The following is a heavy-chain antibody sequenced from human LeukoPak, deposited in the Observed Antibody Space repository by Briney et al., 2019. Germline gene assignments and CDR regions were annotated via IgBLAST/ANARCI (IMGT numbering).Heavy chain of an antibody. D-gene: IGHD3-3*02. CDR1: GFTFSTYT. J-gene: IGHJ4*02. CDR2: ISGSGGNT. CDR3: AKAAFSRTSYFDY. Sequence: GGSLRLSCAASGFTFSTYTMSWVRQAPGKGLEWVSAISGSGGNTYYADSVKGRFTISRDNSKNTLYLQMDSLKADDTAVYYCAKAAFSRTSYFDYWGQGTLVTASS. V-gene: IGHV3-23*01.